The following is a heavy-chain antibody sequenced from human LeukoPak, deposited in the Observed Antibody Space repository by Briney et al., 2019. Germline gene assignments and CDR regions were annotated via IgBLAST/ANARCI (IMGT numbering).Heavy chain of an antibody. Sequence: PSETLSLTCTVSGGSISSYYWNWIRQPAGKTLEWIGRIYDGGSTNYNPSLKSRVTMSVDTSKNQISLKLKSVTAADTAVYYCARDSGTSGEVKFDPWGQGALVTVSS. D-gene: IGHD3-10*01. CDR1: GGSISSYY. V-gene: IGHV4-4*07. J-gene: IGHJ5*02. CDR3: ARDSGTSGEVKFDP. CDR2: IYDGGST.